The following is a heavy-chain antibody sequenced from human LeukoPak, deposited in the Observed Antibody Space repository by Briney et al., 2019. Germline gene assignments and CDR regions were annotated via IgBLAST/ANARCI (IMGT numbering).Heavy chain of an antibody. V-gene: IGHV3-30*02. Sequence: PGGSLRLSCAASGFTFNTCGMHWVRQAPGEGLEWVAFIRYDGGDQYYVDSVKGRFTISRDNSKNMVYLQMNILRVEDTAFYYCAKDAGVYTSTPHNWFDSWGQGTLVTVSS. CDR1: GFTFNTCG. CDR2: IRYDGGDQ. CDR3: AKDAGVYTSTPHNWFDS. D-gene: IGHD6-13*01. J-gene: IGHJ5*01.